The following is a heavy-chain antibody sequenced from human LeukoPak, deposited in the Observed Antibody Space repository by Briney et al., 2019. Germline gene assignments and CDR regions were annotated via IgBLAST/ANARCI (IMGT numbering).Heavy chain of an antibody. D-gene: IGHD3-10*02. CDR2: INSDSIWI. J-gene: IGHJ6*04. CDR1: GFSFSTYS. CDR3: AELGITMIGGV. Sequence: GGSLRLSCAASGFSFSTYSMNWIRQAPGKGLEWVSSINSDSIWIYYADSVRGRFTISRDNAKNSLYLQMNSLRAEDTAVYYCAELGITMIGGVWGKGTTVTISS. V-gene: IGHV3-21*01.